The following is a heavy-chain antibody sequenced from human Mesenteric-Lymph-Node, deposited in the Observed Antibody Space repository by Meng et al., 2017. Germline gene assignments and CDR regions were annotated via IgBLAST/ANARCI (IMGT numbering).Heavy chain of an antibody. CDR3: ARGGYSSSWYDSLPEADY. Sequence: QVRMVQAGAEGKKPGAPLKVPCKASGYTFTSYDINWVRQATGQGLEWMRWMNPNSGNTGYAQKFQGRVTMTRNTSISTAYMELSSLRSEDTAVYYCARGGYSSSWYDSLPEADYWGQGTLVTVSS. J-gene: IGHJ4*02. CDR2: MNPNSGNT. V-gene: IGHV1-8*01. D-gene: IGHD6-13*01. CDR1: GYTFTSYD.